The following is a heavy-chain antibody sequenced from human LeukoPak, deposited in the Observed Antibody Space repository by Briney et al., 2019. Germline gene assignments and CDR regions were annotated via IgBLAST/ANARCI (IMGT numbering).Heavy chain of an antibody. J-gene: IGHJ4*02. Sequence: SETLSLTCTVSGGSVSSGSYYWSWIRQPPGKGLEWIGEINHSGSTNYIPSLKSRVTISVDTSRNQFSLKLSSVTAADTAVYYCARAGPYYYGSGSPFGDWGQGTLVTVSS. CDR1: GGSVSSGSYY. CDR3: ARAGPYYYGSGSPFGD. D-gene: IGHD3-10*01. CDR2: INHSGST. V-gene: IGHV4-39*07.